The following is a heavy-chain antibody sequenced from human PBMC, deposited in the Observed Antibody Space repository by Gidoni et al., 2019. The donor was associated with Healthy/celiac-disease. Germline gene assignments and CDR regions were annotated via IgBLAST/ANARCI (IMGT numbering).Heavy chain of an antibody. CDR2: IWYDVSNK. V-gene: IGHV3-33*01. Sequence: QVQLVESGGGVVQPGRSLRLSGAAAGVTCSSYGMHWVRQAPGKGLEWVSVIWYDVSNKYYADSVKGRFTISRDNSTNTLYLQMNSLRAEDTAVYYCAREQAYDFWSGYQNPPDYWGQGTLVTVSS. CDR3: AREQAYDFWSGYQNPPDY. CDR1: GVTCSSYG. J-gene: IGHJ4*02. D-gene: IGHD3-3*01.